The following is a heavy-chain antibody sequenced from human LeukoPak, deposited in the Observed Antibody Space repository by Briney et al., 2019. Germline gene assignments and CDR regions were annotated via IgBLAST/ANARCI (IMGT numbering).Heavy chain of an antibody. CDR3: AREGSSTWYRGIAAEYFQH. Sequence: GGSLRLSCAASGFTFSSYWMHWVRQAPGKGLVWVSRINTDGSSTTYADSVKGRFTISRDNAKNTLYLQMNSLRAEDTAVYYCAREGSSTWYRGIAAEYFQHWGQGTLVTVSS. V-gene: IGHV3-74*01. CDR2: INTDGSST. J-gene: IGHJ1*01. D-gene: IGHD6-13*01. CDR1: GFTFSSYW.